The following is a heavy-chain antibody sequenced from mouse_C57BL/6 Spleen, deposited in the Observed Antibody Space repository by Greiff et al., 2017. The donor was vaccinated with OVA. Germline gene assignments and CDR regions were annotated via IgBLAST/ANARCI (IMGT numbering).Heavy chain of an antibody. CDR3: AKERNYYGSSFWYFDV. J-gene: IGHJ1*03. V-gene: IGHV3-6*01. CDR1: GYSITSGYY. Sequence: VQLKESGPGLVKPSQSLSLTCSVTGYSITSGYYWNWIRQFPGNKLEWMGYISYDGSNNYNPSLKNRISITRDTSKNQFFLKLNSVTTEDTATYYCAKERNYYGSSFWYFDVWGTGTTVTVSS. D-gene: IGHD1-1*01. CDR2: ISYDGSN.